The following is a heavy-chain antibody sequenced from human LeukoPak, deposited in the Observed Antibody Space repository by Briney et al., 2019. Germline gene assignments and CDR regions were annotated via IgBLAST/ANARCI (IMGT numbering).Heavy chain of an antibody. V-gene: IGHV4-39*01. CDR2: IYYSGST. Sequence: SETLSLTCTVSGGSISSSSYYWGWIRQPPGKGLEWIGSIYYSGSTYYNPSLKSRVTISVDTSKNQFSLKLSSVTAADTAVYYCARKGFGELFRHAFDIWGQGTMVTVSS. CDR1: GGSISSSSYY. J-gene: IGHJ3*02. CDR3: ARKGFGELFRHAFDI. D-gene: IGHD3-10*01.